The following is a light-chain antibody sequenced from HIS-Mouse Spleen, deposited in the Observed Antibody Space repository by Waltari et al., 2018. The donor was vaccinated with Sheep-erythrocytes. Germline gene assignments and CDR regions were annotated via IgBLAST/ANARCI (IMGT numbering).Light chain of an antibody. J-gene: IGLJ3*02. CDR1: KLGDKY. Sequence: SYELTQPPSVSVSPGQTASITCSGDKLGDKYAYWYQQKPGQSPVLAIYQDSKRPSGIPGRFSGSKSGNTASLTISGLQAEDEADYYCCSYAGSSTPWVFGGGTKLTVL. CDR3: CSYAGSSTPWV. CDR2: QDS. V-gene: IGLV3-1*01.